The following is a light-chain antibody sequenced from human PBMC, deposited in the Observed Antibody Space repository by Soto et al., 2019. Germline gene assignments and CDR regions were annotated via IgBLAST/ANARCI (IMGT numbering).Light chain of an antibody. CDR2: DAS. CDR3: QQYYSTRT. J-gene: IGKJ1*01. Sequence: EIVLTQSPATLSLSPGERATLSCRASQSVSSYLAWYQQKPGQAPRLLIYDASNRATGIPARFSGSGSGTDFTLTISSLEPEDVAVYYCQQYYSTRTFGQGTKVEIK. V-gene: IGKV3-11*01. CDR1: QSVSSY.